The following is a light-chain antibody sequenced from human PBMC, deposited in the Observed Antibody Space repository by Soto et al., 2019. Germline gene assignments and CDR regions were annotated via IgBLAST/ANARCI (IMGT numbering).Light chain of an antibody. CDR1: QSVLYSSNNKNY. CDR2: WAS. Sequence: DIVMTQSPDSLAVSLGERATINCKSSQSVLYSSNNKNYLAWYQQKPGQPPKLLIYWASTRESGVPDRFSGSGSGTDLTLTISSLQAEDVAVYYCQQYHSTPQTFGQGTKVEIK. CDR3: QQYHSTPQT. V-gene: IGKV4-1*01. J-gene: IGKJ1*01.